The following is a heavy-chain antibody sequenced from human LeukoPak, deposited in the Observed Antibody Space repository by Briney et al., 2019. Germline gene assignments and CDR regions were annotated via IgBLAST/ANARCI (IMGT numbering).Heavy chain of an antibody. Sequence: PSETLSLTRTVPGGSISSSYWCWIRQPPREGLGWIWYIYYIGSTNYTPSLKSRVTLSLATSNHQFSLNLSSVTAADTAVYYCARAGSDYGSSGYVDYWGQGALVTVSS. CDR2: IYYIGST. D-gene: IGHD3-22*01. J-gene: IGHJ4*02. CDR1: GGSISSSY. V-gene: IGHV4-59*01. CDR3: ARAGSDYGSSGYVDY.